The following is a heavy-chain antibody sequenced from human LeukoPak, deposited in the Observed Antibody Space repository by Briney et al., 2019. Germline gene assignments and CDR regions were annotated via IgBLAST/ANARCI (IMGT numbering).Heavy chain of an antibody. CDR1: GGSISSSSYY. CDR3: ARDGSGSSFGFQH. J-gene: IGHJ1*01. Sequence: PSETLSLTCTVSGGSISSSSYYWGWIRQPPGKGLEWIGSIYYSGSTNYNPSLKSRVTISVDTSKNQFSLKLSSVTAADTAVYYCARDGSGSSFGFQHWGQGTLVTVSS. CDR2: IYYSGST. V-gene: IGHV4-39*07. D-gene: IGHD1-26*01.